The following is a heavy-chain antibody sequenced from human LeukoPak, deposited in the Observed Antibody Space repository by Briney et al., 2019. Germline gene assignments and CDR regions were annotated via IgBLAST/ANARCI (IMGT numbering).Heavy chain of an antibody. Sequence: SVKVSCKASGGTFSSYAISWVRQAPGQGLEWIGGIIPIFGTANYAQKFQGRVTITADESTSTAYMELSSLRSEDTAVYYCARDLQQLVLNWFDPWGQGTLVTVSS. CDR2: IIPIFGTA. CDR3: ARDLQQLVLNWFDP. D-gene: IGHD6-13*01. V-gene: IGHV1-69*13. CDR1: GGTFSSYA. J-gene: IGHJ5*02.